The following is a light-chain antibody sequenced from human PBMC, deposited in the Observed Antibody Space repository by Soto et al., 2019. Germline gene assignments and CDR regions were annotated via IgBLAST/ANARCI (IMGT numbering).Light chain of an antibody. CDR2: RNS. V-gene: IGLV1-47*01. CDR1: SSNIESNY. Sequence: QSVLTQPPSASGTPGQRVTISCSGSSSNIESNYVYWYQQLPGTVPQLLIYRNSERPSGVPDRFSGSESGTSASLAISGLRSEAEADYYCAACDDSLSGVVFGGGTKLTVL. J-gene: IGLJ2*01. CDR3: AACDDSLSGVV.